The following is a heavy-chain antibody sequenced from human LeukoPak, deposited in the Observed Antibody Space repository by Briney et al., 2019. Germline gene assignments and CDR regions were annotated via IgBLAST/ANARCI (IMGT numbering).Heavy chain of an antibody. CDR1: GFTFSSYA. Sequence: GGSLRLSCAASGFTFSSYAMNWVRQAPGKGMEWVSSISGSGGNTYYADSVKGRFTISRDNSKNTLYLQMNSLRVEDTAVYYCAKDYSSGWYDYWGQGTLVTVSS. CDR3: AKDYSSGWYDY. V-gene: IGHV3-23*01. D-gene: IGHD6-19*01. J-gene: IGHJ4*02. CDR2: ISGSGGNT.